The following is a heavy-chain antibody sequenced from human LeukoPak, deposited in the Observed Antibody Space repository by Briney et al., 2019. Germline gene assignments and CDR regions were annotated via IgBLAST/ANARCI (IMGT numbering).Heavy chain of an antibody. Sequence: SETLSLTCTVSGGSISSGGYYWSWIRQPPGKGLEWIGYIYHSGSTYYNPSLKSRVTISVDRSKNQFSLKLSFVTAADTAVYYCARCVAAAYATPNWFDPWGQGTLVTVSS. J-gene: IGHJ5*02. V-gene: IGHV4-30-2*01. CDR2: IYHSGST. CDR3: ARCVAAAYATPNWFDP. CDR1: GGSISSGGYY. D-gene: IGHD4-23*01.